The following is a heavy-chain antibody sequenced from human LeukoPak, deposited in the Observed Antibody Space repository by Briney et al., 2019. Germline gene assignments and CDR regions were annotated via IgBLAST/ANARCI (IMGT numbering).Heavy chain of an antibody. J-gene: IGHJ6*03. CDR3: ARGTAMDLYYYYMDV. CDR2: IIPIFGTA. V-gene: IGHV1-69*05. Sequence: VSCKGRAASIERYDISGVAQALKKGLEWMGGIIPIFGTANYAQKFQGRVTITTDESTSTAYMELSSLRSEDTAVYYCARGTAMDLYYYYMDVWGKGTTVTVSS. CDR1: AASIERYD. D-gene: IGHD5-18*01.